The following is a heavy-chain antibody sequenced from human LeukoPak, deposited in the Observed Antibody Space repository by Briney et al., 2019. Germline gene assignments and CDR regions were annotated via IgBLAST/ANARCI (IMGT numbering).Heavy chain of an antibody. CDR1: GCTLTELS. CDR2: FDPEDGET. J-gene: IGHJ4*02. CDR3: ATELELDRWYFDY. Sequence: ASVKVSCKVSGCTLTELSMHWVRQAPGKGLEWMVGFDPEDGETIYAQKFQGRVTMTEDTSTDTAYMELSSLRSEDTAVYYCATELELDRWYFDYWGQGTLVTVSS. V-gene: IGHV1-24*01. D-gene: IGHD1-7*01.